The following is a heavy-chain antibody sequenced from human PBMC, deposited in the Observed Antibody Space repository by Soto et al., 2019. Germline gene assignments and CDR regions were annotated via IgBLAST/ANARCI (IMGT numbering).Heavy chain of an antibody. CDR1: GFTFSSYG. V-gene: IGHV3-33*01. CDR2: IWYDGSNK. J-gene: IGHJ6*02. D-gene: IGHD3-16*01. Sequence: QVQLVESGGGVVQPGRSLRLSCAASGFTFSSYGMHWVRQAPGKGLEWVAVIWYDGSNKYYADSVKGRFTISRDNSKNTLYLQMNSLRAEDTAVYYCARWRFRAVGPYYGMDVWGQGTTVTVSS. CDR3: ARWRFRAVGPYYGMDV.